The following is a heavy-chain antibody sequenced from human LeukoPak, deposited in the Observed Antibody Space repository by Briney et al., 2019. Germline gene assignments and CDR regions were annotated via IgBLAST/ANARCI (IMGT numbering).Heavy chain of an antibody. CDR3: ARSKTPGIAAELDY. CDR1: GFTFSSYS. CDR2: ISSSSYI. V-gene: IGHV3-21*01. D-gene: IGHD6-13*01. J-gene: IGHJ4*02. Sequence: GGSLRLSCAASGFTFSSYSMNWVRQAPGKGLEWVSSISSSSYIYYADSVKGRFTISRDNAKNSLYLQMNSLRAEDTAVYYCARSKTPGIAAELDYWGQGTLVTVSS.